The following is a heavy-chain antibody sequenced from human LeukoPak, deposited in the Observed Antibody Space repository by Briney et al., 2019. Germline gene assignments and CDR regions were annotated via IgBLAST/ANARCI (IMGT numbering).Heavy chain of an antibody. V-gene: IGHV5-51*01. J-gene: IGHJ4*02. Sequence: GESLKISCKGSGYSFTSYWIGWVRQMPGKGLEWMGIIYPGDSDTRYSPSFQGQVTISADKSISTAHLQWSSLKASDTAMYYCARRMGPYYYDSSGYYPLDYWGQGTLVTVSS. CDR1: GYSFTSYW. CDR3: ARRMGPYYYDSSGYYPLDY. D-gene: IGHD3-22*01. CDR2: IYPGDSDT.